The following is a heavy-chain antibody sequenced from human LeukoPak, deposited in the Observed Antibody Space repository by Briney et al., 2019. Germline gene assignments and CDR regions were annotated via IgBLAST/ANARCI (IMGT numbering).Heavy chain of an antibody. CDR3: ARAGMDSERFLEWLLYYYGMDV. J-gene: IGHJ6*02. Sequence: GASVKVSCKASGYTFTSYGISWVRQAPGQGLEWMGWISAYNGNTNYAQKLQGRVTMTTDTSTSTAYMELRSLRSDDTAVYYCARAGMDSERFLEWLLYYYGMDVWGQGTTVTVSS. CDR1: GYTFTSYG. CDR2: ISAYNGNT. D-gene: IGHD3-3*01. V-gene: IGHV1-18*01.